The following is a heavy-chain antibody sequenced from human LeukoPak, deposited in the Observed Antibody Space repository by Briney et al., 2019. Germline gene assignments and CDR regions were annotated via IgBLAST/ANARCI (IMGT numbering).Heavy chain of an antibody. V-gene: IGHV3-23*01. Sequence: GSLRLSCAASGFPFSSYDMSWVRQAPGKGLEWVSGISGSAGSTYYADSVKGRFTISRDNYKSTLYLQMNSLRAEDTAVYYCAKDYGLPYYWGQGTLVTVSS. CDR2: ISGSAGST. CDR3: AKDYGLPYY. J-gene: IGHJ4*02. CDR1: GFPFSSYD. D-gene: IGHD3-3*01.